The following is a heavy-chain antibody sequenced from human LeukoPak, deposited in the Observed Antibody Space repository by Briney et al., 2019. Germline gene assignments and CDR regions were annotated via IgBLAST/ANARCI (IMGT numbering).Heavy chain of an antibody. CDR3: AKDRGGSSELGDAFDV. J-gene: IGHJ3*01. CDR2: ISYSSGSI. V-gene: IGHV3-9*01. CDR1: GFAFDEYA. D-gene: IGHD1-26*01. Sequence: GGSLRLSCAASGFAFDEYAMHWVRQAPGKGLEWVSGISYSSGSIGYVDSVKGRFTISRDNAKNSLYLQMNSLRVEDTALYYCAKDRGGSSELGDAFDVWGQGTMVRVSS.